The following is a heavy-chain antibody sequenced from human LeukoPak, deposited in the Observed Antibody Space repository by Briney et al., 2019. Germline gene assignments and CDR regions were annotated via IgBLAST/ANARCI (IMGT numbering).Heavy chain of an antibody. V-gene: IGHV4-59*12. CDR3: AREDSIPGLTDY. J-gene: IGHJ4*02. D-gene: IGHD3-3*02. Sequence: PSETLSLTCIVSGGSISGYYWSWIRQPPGKGLEWIGSIYYSGSTDYNPSLKSRVIISVDTSKNQFSLKLSSVTAVDTAVYYCAREDSIPGLTDYWGQGTLVTVSS. CDR1: GGSISGYY. CDR2: IYYSGST.